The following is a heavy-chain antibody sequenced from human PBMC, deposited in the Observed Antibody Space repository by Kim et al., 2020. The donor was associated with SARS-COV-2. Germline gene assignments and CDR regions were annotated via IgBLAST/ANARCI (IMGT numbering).Heavy chain of an antibody. CDR2: ISPYNDKT. D-gene: IGHD3-10*01. Sequence: ASVKVSCKTSGYTFSNYGFSWVRQAPGQGLEWMGWISPYNDKTNYAEKFQGRVFMSTDTATRTAYMVLRSLTSDDTAIYYCAREGYYHGSGTYSPPKYYGMDVGGQGTTVIVSS. J-gene: IGHJ6*02. CDR3: AREGYYHGSGTYSPPKYYGMDV. V-gene: IGHV1-18*01. CDR1: GYTFSNYG.